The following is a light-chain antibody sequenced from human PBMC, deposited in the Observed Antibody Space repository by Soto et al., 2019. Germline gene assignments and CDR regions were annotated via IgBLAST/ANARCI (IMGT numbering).Light chain of an antibody. CDR3: QQYNSYPWT. J-gene: IGKJ1*01. CDR2: DAS. Sequence: DIQMTQSPSTLSASVGDRVTITCRASQSISTWLAWYQQNPGKAPKLLINDASSLESGVPSRFSGSGFGTEFTLTISSLQPDDFETYYCQQYNSYPWTFGPGTKVEIK. V-gene: IGKV1-5*01. CDR1: QSISTW.